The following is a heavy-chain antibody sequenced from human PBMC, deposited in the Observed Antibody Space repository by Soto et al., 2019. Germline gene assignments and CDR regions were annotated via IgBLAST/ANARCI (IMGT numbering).Heavy chain of an antibody. Sequence: ASVKVSCKASGYTFTSYGISWVRQAPGQGLEWMGWISAYNGNTNYAQKLQGRVTMTTDTSTSTAYMELRSLRSDDTAVYYCAKVTMVRGVPRYGMDVWGQGTTVTVSS. CDR2: ISAYNGNT. CDR1: GYTFTSYG. D-gene: IGHD3-10*01. V-gene: IGHV1-18*01. CDR3: AKVTMVRGVPRYGMDV. J-gene: IGHJ6*02.